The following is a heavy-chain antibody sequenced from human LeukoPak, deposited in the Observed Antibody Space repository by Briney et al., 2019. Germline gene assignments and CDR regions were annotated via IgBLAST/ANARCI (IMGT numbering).Heavy chain of an antibody. J-gene: IGHJ4*02. CDR2: INLTGGSA. CDR3: ARDQYYYGSGSYYNAVDY. CDR1: GYTFTSYY. D-gene: IGHD3-10*01. Sequence: ASVKVSCKASGYTFTSYYMHWVRQPPGQGLEWVGIINLTGGSATYAQKFRGRVTMTRDTSTSTVYMELSSLRSEDTAVYYCARDQYYYGSGSYYNAVDYWGQGTLVTVSS. V-gene: IGHV1-46*01.